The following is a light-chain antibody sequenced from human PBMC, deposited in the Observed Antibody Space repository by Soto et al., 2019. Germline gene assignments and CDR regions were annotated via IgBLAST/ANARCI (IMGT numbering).Light chain of an antibody. J-gene: IGKJ4*01. CDR2: GAS. V-gene: IGKV3-15*01. CDR3: EQYNNWPHA. CDR1: QSVSSN. Sequence: EIVLTQSPGTLSLSPGERATLSCRASQSVSSNLAWYEQKPGQAPRLLVYGASTRATGIPARFSGSGSGTEFTLTISSLQSGYFAVYFCEQYNNWPHAFGGGTKVDIK.